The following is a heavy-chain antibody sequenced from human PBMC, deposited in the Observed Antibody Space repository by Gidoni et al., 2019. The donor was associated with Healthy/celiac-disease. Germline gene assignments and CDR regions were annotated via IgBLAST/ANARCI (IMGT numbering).Heavy chain of an antibody. D-gene: IGHD5-12*01. J-gene: IGHJ4*02. CDR3: AKFGYSGYDEGLAFDY. V-gene: IGHV3-23*01. CDR1: GSPFSSYA. Sequence: EGQLLESGGGLVQPGGSLRRSCAASGSPFSSYAMSWVRQAPGKGLEWVSAISCRGGITYYADSVKGRFTISRDNSKNTLYLQMNSLRAEDTAVYYCAKFGYSGYDEGLAFDYWGQGTLVTVSS. CDR2: ISCRGGIT.